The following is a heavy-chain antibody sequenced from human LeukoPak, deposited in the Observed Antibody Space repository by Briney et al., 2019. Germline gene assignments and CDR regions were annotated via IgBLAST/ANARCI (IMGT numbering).Heavy chain of an antibody. J-gene: IGHJ5*02. Sequence: GESLKISCKGSGYSLTSYWISWVRQMPGKGLEWMGRIDPSDSYTNYSPSFQGHVTISADKSISTAYLQWSSLKASDTAMYYCARHPPAYSSGSEAGWFDPWGQGTLVTVSS. V-gene: IGHV5-10-1*01. D-gene: IGHD6-19*01. CDR1: GYSLTSYW. CDR2: IDPSDSYT. CDR3: ARHPPAYSSGSEAGWFDP.